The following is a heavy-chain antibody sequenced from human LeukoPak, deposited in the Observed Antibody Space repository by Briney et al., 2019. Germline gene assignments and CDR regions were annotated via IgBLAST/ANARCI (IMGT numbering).Heavy chain of an antibody. CDR2: IRGSGGST. J-gene: IGHJ4*02. V-gene: IGHV3-23*01. Sequence: SGGSLRLSCAASVFTFRCYGMMGVRRARGKAVEWVSGIRGSGGSTYVADSVKGRFTVSRDNSKNTLYLQMNSLRADDTAVYYCAKDEEEKQLWLLPPLDYWGQGTLVTVSS. D-gene: IGHD5-18*01. CDR1: VFTFRCYG. CDR3: AKDEEEKQLWLLPPLDY.